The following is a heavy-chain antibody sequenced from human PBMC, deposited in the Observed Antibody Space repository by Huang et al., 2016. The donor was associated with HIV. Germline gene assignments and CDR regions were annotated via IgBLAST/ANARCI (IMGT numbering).Heavy chain of an antibody. Sequence: QVQLVESGGGVVQPGRSRRLSCAASGFPFNNHAMHWVRQAPGKGLDWVAVISNDGSNNYYADSVKGRFTISRDSSKSTLFLHMTSLRTEDTAVYYCARAKDTWDAYDIWGQGTMVIVSS. V-gene: IGHV3-30-3*01. CDR1: GFPFNNHA. D-gene: IGHD5-18*01. J-gene: IGHJ3*02. CDR2: ISNDGSNN. CDR3: ARAKDTWDAYDI.